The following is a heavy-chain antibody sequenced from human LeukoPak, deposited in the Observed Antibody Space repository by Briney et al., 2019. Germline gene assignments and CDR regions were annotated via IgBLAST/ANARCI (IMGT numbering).Heavy chain of an antibody. J-gene: IGHJ4*02. Sequence: GASVKVSCKASGYTFNIYYIIWVRQAPGQGLEWMGWISADDGKTNYAQTLQGRVTMTTDTSTTTAYMELRSLRYDDTAVYYCARVKEIFGSGSYLGDYWGQGTLVTVSS. CDR3: ARVKEIFGSGSYLGDY. D-gene: IGHD3-10*01. CDR1: GYTFNIYY. V-gene: IGHV1-18*01. CDR2: ISADDGKT.